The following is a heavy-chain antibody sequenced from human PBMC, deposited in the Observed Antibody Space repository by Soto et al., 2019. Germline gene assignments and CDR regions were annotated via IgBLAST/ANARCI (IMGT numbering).Heavy chain of an antibody. D-gene: IGHD2-2*01. Sequence: SETLSLTCAVYGGSFSGYYWSWIRQPPGKGLEWIGEINHSGSTNYNPSLKSRVTISVDTSKNQFSLKLSSVTAADTAVYYCARSRGYCSSTSCYLGVGGAFDIWGQGTMVTVSS. J-gene: IGHJ3*02. CDR2: INHSGST. CDR3: ARSRGYCSSTSCYLGVGGAFDI. CDR1: GGSFSGYY. V-gene: IGHV4-34*01.